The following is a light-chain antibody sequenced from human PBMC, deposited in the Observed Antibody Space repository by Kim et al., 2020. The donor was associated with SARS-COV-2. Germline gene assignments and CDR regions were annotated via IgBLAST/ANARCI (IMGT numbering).Light chain of an antibody. CDR3: QKYNGAPWT. CDR1: QGISSN. V-gene: IGKV1-27*01. Sequence: ASVGDRVTITCRASQGISSNVAWYQQKPGDVPKLLIYDASALLSGVPSRFSGSGSGTDFTLTISSLQPEDVATYYCQKYNGAPWTFGQGTKVGIK. CDR2: DAS. J-gene: IGKJ1*01.